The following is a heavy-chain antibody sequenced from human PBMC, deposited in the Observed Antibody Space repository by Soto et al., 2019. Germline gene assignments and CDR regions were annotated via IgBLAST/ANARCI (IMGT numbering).Heavy chain of an antibody. CDR3: AKNQERELPRVIDF. V-gene: IGHV3-53*01. J-gene: IGHJ4*02. Sequence: PGGSLRLSCAASGFSVSSNYVTWVRQAPGKGVKWVSVVYPDGRAYYADSVKGRFTISIDNSKNSVYLQMSSLRAEDTALYYCAKNQERELPRVIDFWGQGTLVTVSS. D-gene: IGHD1-7*01. CDR1: GFSVSSNY. CDR2: VYPDGRA.